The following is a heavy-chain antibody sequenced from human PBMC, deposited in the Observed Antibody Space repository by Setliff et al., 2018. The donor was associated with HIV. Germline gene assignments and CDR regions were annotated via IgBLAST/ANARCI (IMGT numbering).Heavy chain of an antibody. CDR2: IKSKTDGGTT. D-gene: IGHD3-22*01. CDR3: TTRGITMIVVVITYYWYFDL. Sequence: GGSLRLSCAASGFTFSNAWMSWVRQAPGKGLEWVGRIKSKTDGGTTDYDAPVKGRFTISRDDSKNTLYLQMNSLKTEDTAVYYCTTRGITMIVVVITYYWYFDLWGRGTLVTVSS. V-gene: IGHV3-15*01. CDR1: GFTFSNAW. J-gene: IGHJ2*01.